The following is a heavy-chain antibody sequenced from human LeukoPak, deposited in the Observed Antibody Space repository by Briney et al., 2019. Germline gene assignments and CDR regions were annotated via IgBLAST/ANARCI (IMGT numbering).Heavy chain of an antibody. D-gene: IGHD3-22*01. J-gene: IGHJ4*02. CDR3: ASVVYYDSSGYYSPDYYFDY. V-gene: IGHV3-11*04. CDR1: GFTFSDYY. CDR2: ISSSGSTI. Sequence: PGGSLRLSCAASGFTFSDYYMSWIRQAPGKGLEWVSYISSSGSTIYYADSVKGRFTISRDNAKNSLYLQMNSLRAEDTAVYYCASVVYYDSSGYYSPDYYFDYWGQGTLVTVSS.